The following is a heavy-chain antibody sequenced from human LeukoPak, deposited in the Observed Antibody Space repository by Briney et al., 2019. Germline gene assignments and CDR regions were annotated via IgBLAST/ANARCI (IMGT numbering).Heavy chain of an antibody. V-gene: IGHV4-34*01. CDR2: INHSGST. Sequence: SETLSLTCAVYGGSFSGYYWSWIRQPPGKGLEWIGEINHSGSTNYNPSLKSRVTISVDTSKNQFSLKLSSVTAADTAVYYCASTRSVNHRGGRGTLVPFSS. CDR3: ASTRSVNHR. J-gene: IGHJ4*02. CDR1: GGSFSGYY. D-gene: IGHD1-14*01.